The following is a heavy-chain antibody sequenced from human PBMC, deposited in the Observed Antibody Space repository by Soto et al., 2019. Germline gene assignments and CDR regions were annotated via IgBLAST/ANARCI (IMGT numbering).Heavy chain of an antibody. CDR2: MNPNTGNS. CDR1: GYTFPSYD. CDR3: ARRAETNGWNGFGADKYYFDF. Sequence: QVQLVQSGAEVRKPGASVKVSCEASGYTFPSYDIYWVRQATVQGLEWMGWMNPNTGNSGYAQKFQGRVTMTSDTSISTAHMELSSLRSDDTAVYYCARRAETNGWNGFGADKYYFDFWGQGTLVTVSS. V-gene: IGHV1-8*01. D-gene: IGHD1-1*01. J-gene: IGHJ4*02.